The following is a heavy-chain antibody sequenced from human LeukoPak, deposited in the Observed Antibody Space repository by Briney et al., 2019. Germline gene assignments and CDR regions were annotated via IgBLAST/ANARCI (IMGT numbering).Heavy chain of an antibody. CDR1: GGSINSDY. V-gene: IGHV4-59*08. Sequence: SETLPLTCSVSGGSINSDYWNWIRQPPGKGLEWIGYMYHYGGTNYNPSLKSRVTISIDKPKKQFSLKLISVTAADTAVYYCARYYYDSSGYRIDYWGQGTLVTVSS. J-gene: IGHJ4*02. D-gene: IGHD3-22*01. CDR3: ARYYYDSSGYRIDY. CDR2: MYHYGGT.